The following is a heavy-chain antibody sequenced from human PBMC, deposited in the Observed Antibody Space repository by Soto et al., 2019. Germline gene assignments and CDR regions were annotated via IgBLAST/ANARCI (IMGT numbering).Heavy chain of an antibody. J-gene: IGHJ4*02. V-gene: IGHV1-69*01. Sequence: QVQLVQSGAEVKKPGSSVKVSCKASGGTFSSYAISWVRQAPGQGLEWMGGIIPIFGTANYAQKFQGRVTITADEYTSTAYMELSSLRSEDTAVYYCARVLRIAAAADGGFDYWGQGTLVTVSS. CDR3: ARVLRIAAAADGGFDY. CDR2: IIPIFGTA. D-gene: IGHD6-13*01. CDR1: GGTFSSYA.